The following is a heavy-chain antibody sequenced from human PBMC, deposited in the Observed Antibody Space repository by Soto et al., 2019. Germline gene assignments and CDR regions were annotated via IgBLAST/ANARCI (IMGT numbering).Heavy chain of an antibody. Sequence: GGSLRLSCAASGFTFSSYSMNWVRQAPGKGLEWVSSISSSSSYIYYADSVKGRFTISRDNAKNSLYLQMNSLRAEDTAVYYCARARGIAAHNWFDPWGQGTLVTVSS. J-gene: IGHJ5*02. CDR2: ISSSSSYI. CDR3: ARARGIAAHNWFDP. CDR1: GFTFSSYS. V-gene: IGHV3-21*01. D-gene: IGHD6-13*01.